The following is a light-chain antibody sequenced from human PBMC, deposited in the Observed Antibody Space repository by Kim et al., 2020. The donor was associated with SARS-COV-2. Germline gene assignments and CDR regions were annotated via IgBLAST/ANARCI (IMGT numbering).Light chain of an antibody. CDR1: SLRSYY. J-gene: IGLJ3*02. V-gene: IGLV3-19*01. Sequence: SSELTQDPAVSVALGQTVRITCQGASLRSYYASWYQQKPGQAPVLVIYGKNNRSSGIPDRFSGSSSGNTASLTITGAQAEDEADYYCNSRDSSGNHLKLGGGTQLTVL. CDR3: NSRDSSGNHLK. CDR2: GKN.